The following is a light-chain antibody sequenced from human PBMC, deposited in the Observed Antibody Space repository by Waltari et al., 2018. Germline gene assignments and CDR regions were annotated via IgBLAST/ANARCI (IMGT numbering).Light chain of an antibody. CDR3: QAWDSSIVV. CDR2: QDT. Sequence: SYELTQPPSVSVSPGQTASITCSGGNLGDKYACWYQQKPGQSPILVIHQDTKRPSGIPGRFSGSNSGNTATLTISGTQAMDEADYYCQAWDSSIVVFGGGTKLTVV. V-gene: IGLV3-1*01. CDR1: NLGDKY. J-gene: IGLJ2*01.